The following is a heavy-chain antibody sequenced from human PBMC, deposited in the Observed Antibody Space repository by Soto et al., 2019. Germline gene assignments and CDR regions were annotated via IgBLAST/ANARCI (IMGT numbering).Heavy chain of an antibody. D-gene: IGHD3-16*01. Sequence: EVQVVESGGGLVQPGGSLRLSCAASGFTFSNNWMIWVRQAPGKGLEWVANINQEGTHKNYVDSVKGRFSISRDNAKNSLYLKMNSLRAEDTAVSYCVTDGGWTFDYWGQGPLVIVSS. CDR2: INQEGTHK. V-gene: IGHV3-7*01. CDR3: VTDGGWTFDY. J-gene: IGHJ4*02. CDR1: GFTFSNNW.